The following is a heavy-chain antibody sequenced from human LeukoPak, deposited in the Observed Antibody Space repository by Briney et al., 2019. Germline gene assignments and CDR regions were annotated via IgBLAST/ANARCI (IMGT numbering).Heavy chain of an antibody. J-gene: IGHJ4*02. CDR2: IHPVDSDT. V-gene: IGHV5-51*01. Sequence: GESLKISCKGSGYLFTNYWIGWVRQMPGKGLEWMGIIHPVDSDTRYSPSFQGQVTISADKSINTAYLQWSSLKASDTAMYYCARLQSGQWLLFDYWGQGTLVTVSS. CDR3: ARLQSGQWLLFDY. D-gene: IGHD6-19*01. CDR1: GYLFTNYW.